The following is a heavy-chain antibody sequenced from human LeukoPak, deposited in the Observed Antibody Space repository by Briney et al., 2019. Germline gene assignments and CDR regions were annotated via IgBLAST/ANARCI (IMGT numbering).Heavy chain of an antibody. CDR2: IYYSGST. CDR3: ASGDRYSYALDY. J-gene: IGHJ4*02. CDR1: GGSISSSSYY. V-gene: IGHV4-39*01. D-gene: IGHD5-18*01. Sequence: PSETLSLTCTVSGGSISSSSYYWGWIRQPPGKGLEWIGSIYYSGSTYYNPSLKSRVTISIDTSKNQFSLKLTSVAAADTAVYYCASGDRYSYALDYWGQGTLVAVSS.